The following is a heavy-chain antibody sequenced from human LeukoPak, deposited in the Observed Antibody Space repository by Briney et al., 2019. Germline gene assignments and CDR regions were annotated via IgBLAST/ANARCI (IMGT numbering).Heavy chain of an antibody. Sequence: PSETLSLTCTVSGGSISSGSYYWSWIRQPAGKGLEWIGRIYTSGSTNYNPSLKSRVTMSVDTSKNQFSLKLSPVTAADTAVYYCARDQMGSGFDYWGQGTLVTVSS. J-gene: IGHJ4*02. CDR3: ARDQMGSGFDY. CDR1: GGSISSGSYY. CDR2: IYTSGST. V-gene: IGHV4-61*02. D-gene: IGHD6-19*01.